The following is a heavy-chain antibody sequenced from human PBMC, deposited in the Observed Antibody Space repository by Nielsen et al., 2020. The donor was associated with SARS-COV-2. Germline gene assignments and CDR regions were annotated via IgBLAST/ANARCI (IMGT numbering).Heavy chain of an antibody. CDR1: GGSISSGSYY. J-gene: IGHJ4*02. Sequence: SETLSLTCAVSGGSISSGSYYWSWIRQPPGKGLEWIGEINHSGSTNYNPSLKSRVTISVDTSKNQFSLKLSSVTAADTAVYYCARHNTVILIDYWGQGTLVTVSS. CDR2: INHSGST. D-gene: IGHD4-17*01. V-gene: IGHV4-39*01. CDR3: ARHNTVILIDY.